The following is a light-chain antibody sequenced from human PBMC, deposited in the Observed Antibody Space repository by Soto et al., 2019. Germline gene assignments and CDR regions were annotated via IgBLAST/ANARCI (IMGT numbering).Light chain of an antibody. V-gene: IGLV2-14*01. CDR2: EVS. J-gene: IGLJ1*01. Sequence: QSALTQPASVSGSPGQSITISCTGTSSDVGGYNYVSWYQQHPGKAPKLIIYEVSNRPSEISNRFSGSKSGNTASLTISGLQSEDEADYYCSSYTSGSTYVVGTGTKLTVL. CDR3: SSYTSGSTYV. CDR1: SSDVGGYNY.